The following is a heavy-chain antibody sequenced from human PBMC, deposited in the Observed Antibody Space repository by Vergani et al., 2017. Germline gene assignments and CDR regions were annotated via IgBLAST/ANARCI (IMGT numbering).Heavy chain of an antibody. CDR1: GFTFSSYS. CDR2: ISSSSSYI. D-gene: IGHD3-10*01. Sequence: EVQLVESGGGLVKPGGSLRLSCAASGFTFSSYSMNWVRQAPGKGLEWVSSISSSSSYIYYADSVKGRFTISRDNAKNSLYLQMNSLRAEDTALYYCARVPPNYYXSGPPEGYYYGMDVWGQGTTVTVSS. CDR3: ARVPPNYYXSGPPEGYYYGMDV. J-gene: IGHJ6*02. V-gene: IGHV3-21*01.